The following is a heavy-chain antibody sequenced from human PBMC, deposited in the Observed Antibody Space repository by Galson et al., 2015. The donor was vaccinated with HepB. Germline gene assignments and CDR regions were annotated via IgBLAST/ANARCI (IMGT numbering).Heavy chain of an antibody. V-gene: IGHV5-10-1*01. Sequence: QSGAEVKKPGESLRISCKGSGYSFASYWISWVRQMPGKGLEWMGRIDPSDSYTNYSPSFQGHVTISADKSISTAYLQWSSLKASDTAMFYCARHRESYGYDSSVYFDYWGRGTLVTVSS. CDR3: ARHRESYGYDSSVYFDY. D-gene: IGHD3-22*01. CDR1: GYSFASYW. CDR2: IDPSDSYT. J-gene: IGHJ4*02.